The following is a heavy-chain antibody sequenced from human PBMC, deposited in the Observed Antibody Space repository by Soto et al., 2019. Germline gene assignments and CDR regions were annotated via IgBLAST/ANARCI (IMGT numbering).Heavy chain of an antibody. J-gene: IGHJ6*02. D-gene: IGHD3-9*01. CDR2: IIPIFGTA. CDR3: AREGDHREYYDILTGYYKGGADYYYYGMDV. Sequence: ASVKVSCKASGGTFSSYAISWVRQAPGQGLEWMGGIIPIFGTANYAQKFQVRVTITAVESTSTAYMELSSLRSEVTAVYYCAREGDHREYYDILTGYYKGGADYYYYGMDVWGQGTTVTVSS. V-gene: IGHV1-69*13. CDR1: GGTFSSYA.